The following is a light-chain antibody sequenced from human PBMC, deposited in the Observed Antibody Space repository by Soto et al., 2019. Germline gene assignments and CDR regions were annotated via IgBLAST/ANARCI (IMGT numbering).Light chain of an antibody. Sequence: EIVMTQSPATLSVSPGERATLSCRASQSVNSNLAWYRQKPGQAPRLLISDASNRATGVPARFSGSGSGTEFTLTISSLQSEDSGIYYCQQYHFWPPLTFGGGTKVEIK. J-gene: IGKJ4*01. CDR3: QQYHFWPPLT. V-gene: IGKV3-15*01. CDR1: QSVNSN. CDR2: DAS.